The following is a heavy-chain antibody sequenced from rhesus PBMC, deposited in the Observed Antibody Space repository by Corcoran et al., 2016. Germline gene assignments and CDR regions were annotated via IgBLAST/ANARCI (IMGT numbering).Heavy chain of an antibody. V-gene: IGHV4-73*01. D-gene: IGHD5-42*01. CDR2: IYGNSAST. CDR1: GGSISGYYY. J-gene: IGHJ4*01. CDR3: ARDGDTVGTAYFDY. Sequence: QVQLQQWGEGLVKPSETLSLTCAVYGGSISGYYYWSWIRQPPGKGLEWIGYIYGNSASTNYNPSLKNRVTISKDTSKNQFSLKLSSVTAADTAVYYCARDGDTVGTAYFDYWGQGGLVTVSS.